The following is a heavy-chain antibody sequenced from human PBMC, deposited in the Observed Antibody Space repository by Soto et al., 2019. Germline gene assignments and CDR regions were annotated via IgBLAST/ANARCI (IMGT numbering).Heavy chain of an antibody. CDR1: GGTFSSYT. CDR3: ATADIVVVPAAPPHYGMDV. D-gene: IGHD2-2*01. CDR2: IIPILGIA. J-gene: IGHJ6*02. Sequence: QVQLVQSGAEVKKPGSSVKVSCKASGGTFSSYTISWVRQAPGQGLEWMGRIIPILGIANYAQKFQGRVTTTADKSTSTAYMELSSLRSEDTGVYYCATADIVVVPAAPPHYGMDVWGQGTTVTVSS. V-gene: IGHV1-69*02.